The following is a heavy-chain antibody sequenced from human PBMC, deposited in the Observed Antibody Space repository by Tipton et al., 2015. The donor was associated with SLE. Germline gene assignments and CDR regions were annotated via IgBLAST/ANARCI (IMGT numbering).Heavy chain of an antibody. Sequence: TLSLTCTVSGGSISTNHYYWGWIRQPPGKGLEWVGSIYHGGSAYYNPSLESRVTISEDTSKNQFSLKVNSVTAADTAVYYCASGTLEWSHEPDYWGQGTLVTVSS. CDR2: IYHGGSA. CDR1: GGSISTNHYY. J-gene: IGHJ4*02. D-gene: IGHD3-3*01. CDR3: ASGTLEWSHEPDY. V-gene: IGHV4-39*07.